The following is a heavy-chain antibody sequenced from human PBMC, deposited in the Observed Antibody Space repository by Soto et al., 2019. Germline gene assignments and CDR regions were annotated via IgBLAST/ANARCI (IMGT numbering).Heavy chain of an antibody. V-gene: IGHV3-30*18. J-gene: IGHJ6*02. CDR1: GFTFSSYG. CDR2: ISYDGSNK. D-gene: IGHD4-17*01. CDR3: AKDLGGDYYLGYYYYYGMDV. Sequence: QVQLVESGGGVVQPGRSLRLSCAASGFTFSSYGMHWVRQAPGKGLEWVAVISYDGSNKYYADSVKGRFTISRDNSKNTLYLQMNSLRAEDTAVYYCAKDLGGDYYLGYYYYYGMDVWGQGTTVTVSS.